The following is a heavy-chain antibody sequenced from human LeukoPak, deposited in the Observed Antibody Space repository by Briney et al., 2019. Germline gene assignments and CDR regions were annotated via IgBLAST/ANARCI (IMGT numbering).Heavy chain of an antibody. CDR3: ARESGKFDY. Sequence: GGSLRLSCVASGLPIADFAMHWVRQAPGKGLEWVSLISGDGVSTFYADSVKGRFSISRDNSKNSLSLEMNSLRTEDTAMYYWARESGKFDYWGQGTLVAVSS. J-gene: IGHJ4*02. V-gene: IGHV3-43*02. CDR1: GLPIADFA. CDR2: ISGDGVST.